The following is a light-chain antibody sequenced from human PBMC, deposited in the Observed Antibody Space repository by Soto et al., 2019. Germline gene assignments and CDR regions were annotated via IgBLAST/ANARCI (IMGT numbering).Light chain of an antibody. CDR2: KAS. V-gene: IGKV1-5*03. CDR3: QQYNSYSWT. Sequence: DIQMTQSPSTLSASVGDRVTITCRACQSISSWLAWYQQKPGKAPKLLIYKASSLESGVTSRFSGSGSGTEFTLTISSLQPDDFATYYCQQYNSYSWTFGQETKVEIK. J-gene: IGKJ1*01. CDR1: QSISSW.